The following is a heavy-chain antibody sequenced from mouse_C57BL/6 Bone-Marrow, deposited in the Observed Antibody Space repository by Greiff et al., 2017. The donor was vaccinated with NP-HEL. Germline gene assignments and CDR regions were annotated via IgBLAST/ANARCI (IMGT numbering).Heavy chain of an antibody. J-gene: IGHJ4*01. V-gene: IGHV1-59*01. D-gene: IGHD2-14*01. CDR3: ARDRGAMDY. CDR1: GYTFTSYW. Sequence: QVQLQQPGAELVRPGTSVKLSCKASGYTFTSYWMHWVKQRPGQGLEWIGVIDPSDSYTNYNQQFKGKATLTVDTSSSPAYMQLSSLTSEDSAVYYCARDRGAMDYWGQGTSVTVSS. CDR2: IDPSDSYT.